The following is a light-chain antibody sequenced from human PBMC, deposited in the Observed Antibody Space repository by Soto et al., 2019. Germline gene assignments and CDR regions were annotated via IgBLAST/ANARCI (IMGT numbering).Light chain of an antibody. CDR2: LGS. Sequence: IEMTQSPLSMRVSPGDPCSISCSSSLSLLHSNGYNYLDWYLQKPGQSPQLLIYLGSNRSSGVPDRFSGSGSGTDFTLKISRVEAEDVGVYYCMQALQTPLTFGGGTKVDIK. CDR3: MQALQTPLT. CDR1: LSLLHSNGYNY. J-gene: IGKJ4*01. V-gene: IGKV2-28*01.